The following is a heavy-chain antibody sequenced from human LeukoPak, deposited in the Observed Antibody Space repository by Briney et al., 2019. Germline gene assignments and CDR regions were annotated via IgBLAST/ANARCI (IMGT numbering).Heavy chain of an antibody. J-gene: IGHJ4*02. D-gene: IGHD1-26*01. CDR1: GFTFSSYS. CDR2: ISSSSAT. V-gene: IGHV3-48*01. Sequence: PGVSLRLSCAASGFTFSSYSMNWVRQAPWKGLEWVSYISSSSATYYAGSVKGRFTISRDNANISLYLPMNSLRAPDTAVYYCAMDDVGYLDYWAQGTLVTVSS. CDR3: AMDDVGYLDY.